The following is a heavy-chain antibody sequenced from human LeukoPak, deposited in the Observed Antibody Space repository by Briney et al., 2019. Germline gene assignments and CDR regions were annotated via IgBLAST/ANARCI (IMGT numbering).Heavy chain of an antibody. D-gene: IGHD5-12*01. J-gene: IGHJ4*02. V-gene: IGHV3-7*02. CDR3: ASGRSGGFFDY. CDR1: GFTFSMFW. CDR2: IKQDGSEK. Sequence: GGSLRLSCAASGFTFSMFWMSWVRQAPGKGLEWVANIKQDGSEKYYVDSVKGRFTISRDNAKNSLYLQMNSLRAEDTAVYYCASGRSGGFFDYWGQGTLVTVSS.